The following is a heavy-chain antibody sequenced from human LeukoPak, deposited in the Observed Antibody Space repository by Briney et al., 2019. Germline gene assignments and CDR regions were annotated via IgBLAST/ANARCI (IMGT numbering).Heavy chain of an antibody. J-gene: IGHJ5*02. V-gene: IGHV3-48*03. CDR1: GFTFSSYE. Sequence: GGTLRLSCAASGFTFSSYEMNWVRQAPGKGLEWISYISSSSSTVYYEDSVKGRFTISRDNAKNSLYLQMNSLRAEDTALYYCAPRPRYCTSTSCPWGQGTLVTFS. D-gene: IGHD2-2*01. CDR2: ISSSSSTV. CDR3: APRPRYCTSTSCP.